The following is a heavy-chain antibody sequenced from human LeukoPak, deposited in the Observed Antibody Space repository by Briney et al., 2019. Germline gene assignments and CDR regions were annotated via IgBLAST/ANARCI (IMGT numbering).Heavy chain of an antibody. J-gene: IGHJ4*02. CDR3: TTAPGGDLYY. CDR2: IKDKTNGGTI. CDR1: GFTFSSYS. V-gene: IGHV3-15*01. Sequence: KTGGSLRLSCAASGFTFSSYSMSWVRQAPGKGLEWVGRIKDKTNGGTIDYAAPVKGRFTISRDDSKASLYLQMNNMRADDTGFYYCTTAPGGDLYYWGQGTLVTVSS. D-gene: IGHD2-21*01.